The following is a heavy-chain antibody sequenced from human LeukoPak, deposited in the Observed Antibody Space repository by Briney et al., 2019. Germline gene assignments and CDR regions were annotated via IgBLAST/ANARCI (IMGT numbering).Heavy chain of an antibody. CDR3: AKDGYGNYDY. V-gene: IGHV3-43*02. CDR1: GFTFGDYA. D-gene: IGHD4-11*01. Sequence: GGSLRLSCAASGFTFGDYAMHWVRQAPGKGLEWVSLISGDGGNTYHADSVKGRFTISRDNSRNSLYLQMNSLRTEDTALYYCAKDGYGNYDYWGQGTRVTVSS. CDR2: ISGDGGNT. J-gene: IGHJ4*02.